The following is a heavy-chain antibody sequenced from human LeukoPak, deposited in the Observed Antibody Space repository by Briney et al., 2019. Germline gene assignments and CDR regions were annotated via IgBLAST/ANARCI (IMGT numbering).Heavy chain of an antibody. CDR3: AMANSGSYSSFYYYYYMDV. J-gene: IGHJ6*03. D-gene: IGHD1-26*01. Sequence: ASVKVSCKASGYTFTSYDINWVRQATGQGLEWMGWMNPNSGNTGYAQKFQGRATITRNTSISTAYMELSSLRSEDTAVYYCAMANSGSYSSFYYYYYMDVWGKGTTVTVSS. CDR2: MNPNSGNT. CDR1: GYTFTSYD. V-gene: IGHV1-8*03.